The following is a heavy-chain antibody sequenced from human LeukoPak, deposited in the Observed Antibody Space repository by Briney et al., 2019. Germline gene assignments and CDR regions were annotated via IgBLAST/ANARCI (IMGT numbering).Heavy chain of an antibody. CDR3: ARETIMGYSYGFDY. J-gene: IGHJ4*02. D-gene: IGHD5-18*01. Sequence: SQTLSLTCTVSGGPISSGDYYWSWIRQPPGKGLEWIGYIYYSGSTYYNPSLKSRVTISVDTSKNQFSLKLSSVTAADTAVYYCARETIMGYSYGFDYWGQGTLVTVSS. V-gene: IGHV4-30-4*08. CDR1: GGPISSGDYY. CDR2: IYYSGST.